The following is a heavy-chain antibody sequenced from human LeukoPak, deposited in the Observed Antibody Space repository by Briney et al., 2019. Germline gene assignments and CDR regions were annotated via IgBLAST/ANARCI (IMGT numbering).Heavy chain of an antibody. Sequence: PSQTLSLTCAVSGGSISSGGYSWRWIRQPPGKGLEWIGYIYHSGSTYYNPSLKSRVTISVDRSKNQFSLKLSSVTAADTAVYYCARGGDYGDYGQVDYWGQGTLVTVSS. D-gene: IGHD4-17*01. CDR3: ARGGDYGDYGQVDY. CDR1: GGSISSGGYS. CDR2: IYHSGST. J-gene: IGHJ4*02. V-gene: IGHV4-30-2*01.